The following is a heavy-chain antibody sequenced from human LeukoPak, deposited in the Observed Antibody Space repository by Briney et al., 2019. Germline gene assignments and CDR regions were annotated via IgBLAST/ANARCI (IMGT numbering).Heavy chain of an antibody. CDR3: AREYYGSGSPRFDY. CDR1: GYTFTGYY. CDR2: INPNSGGT. V-gene: IGHV1-2*02. J-gene: IGHJ4*02. Sequence: ASVKVSCKASGYTFTGYYMHWVRQAPGQGLEWMGWINPNSGGTNYAQKFQGRVTMTRDTSISTAYMELSRLRSDDTAVYYCAREYYGSGSPRFDYWGQGTLVTVSS. D-gene: IGHD3-10*01.